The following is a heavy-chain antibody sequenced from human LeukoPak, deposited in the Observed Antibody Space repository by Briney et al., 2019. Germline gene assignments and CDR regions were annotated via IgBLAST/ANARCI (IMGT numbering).Heavy chain of an antibody. D-gene: IGHD1-1*01. Sequence: ASVKVSCKTSGYTFTTYGITWVRQAPGQGLEWMGWISAYNGNTAYAQKFQGRVTVTTDTSTRTASMDLRSLRSDDTAVYYCAIVDTTEGFDYWGQGTLVTVSS. CDR1: GYTFTTYG. CDR3: AIVDTTEGFDY. J-gene: IGHJ4*02. CDR2: ISAYNGNT. V-gene: IGHV1-18*04.